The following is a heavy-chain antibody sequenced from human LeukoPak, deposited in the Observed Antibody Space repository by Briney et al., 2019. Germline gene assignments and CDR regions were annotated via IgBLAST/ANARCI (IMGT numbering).Heavy chain of an antibody. Sequence: SVKVSCKASGGTFSSYAISWVRRAPGQGLEWMGRIIPILGIANYAQKFQGRVTITADKSTSTAYMELSSLRSEDTAVYYCARGVVDTAMVDYWGQGTLVTVSS. J-gene: IGHJ4*02. CDR2: IIPILGIA. D-gene: IGHD5-18*01. CDR3: ARGVVDTAMVDY. V-gene: IGHV1-69*04. CDR1: GGTFSSYA.